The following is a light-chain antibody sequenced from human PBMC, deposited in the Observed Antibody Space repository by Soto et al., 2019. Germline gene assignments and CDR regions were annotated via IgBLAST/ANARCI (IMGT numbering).Light chain of an antibody. CDR3: QPYNNWPLT. V-gene: IGKV4-1*01. Sequence: DIVMTQSPDSLAVSLGERATINCKSSQSVLYSSTNKNYLAWYQQKPGQPPKLLIYWASTRESGVPDRFSGSGSGTDFSLTISSLQAEDVAVYFCQPYNNWPLTFGGGTKVDIK. J-gene: IGKJ4*01. CDR2: WAS. CDR1: QSVLYSSTNKNY.